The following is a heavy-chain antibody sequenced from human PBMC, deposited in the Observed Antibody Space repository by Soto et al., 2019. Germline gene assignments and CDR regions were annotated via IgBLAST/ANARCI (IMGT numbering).Heavy chain of an antibody. CDR2: ISYDGSNK. CDR1: GFTFSSYG. Sequence: GGSLRLSCAASGFTFSSYGMHWVRQAPGKGLEWVAVISYDGSNKYYADSVKGRFTISRDNSKNTLYLQMNSLRAEDTAVYYCAKGRGYYYYGMDVWGQGTTVTVSS. CDR3: AKGRGYYYYGMDV. V-gene: IGHV3-30*18. J-gene: IGHJ6*02.